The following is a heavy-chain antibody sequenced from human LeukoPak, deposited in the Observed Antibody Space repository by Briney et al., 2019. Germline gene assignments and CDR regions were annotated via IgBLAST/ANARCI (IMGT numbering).Heavy chain of an antibody. CDR3: ARGVAALSTLYYYYYMDV. CDR2: IYYSGNT. CDR1: GVSISSSNSY. V-gene: IGHV4-39*01. Sequence: PSETLSLTCTVSGVSISSSNSYWGWIRQPPGKGLEWTGSIYYSGNTYYNASLKSQVSISIDTSKNQFSLQLNSVTPEDTAVYYCARGVAALSTLYYYYYMDVWGKGTTVTVSS. J-gene: IGHJ6*03. D-gene: IGHD3-3*01.